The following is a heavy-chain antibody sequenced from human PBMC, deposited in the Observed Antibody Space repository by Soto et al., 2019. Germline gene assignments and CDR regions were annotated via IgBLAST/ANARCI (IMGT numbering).Heavy chain of an antibody. V-gene: IGHV4-34*01. J-gene: IGHJ5*02. D-gene: IGHD6-13*01. Sequence: LSLTCAVYGGSFSGYYWSWIRQPPGKGLEWIGEINHSGSTNYNPSLKSRVTISVDTSKNQFSLKLSSVTAADTAVYYCARVQPGYSSSWYVWFDPWGQGTLVTVSS. CDR2: INHSGST. CDR3: ARVQPGYSSSWYVWFDP. CDR1: GGSFSGYY.